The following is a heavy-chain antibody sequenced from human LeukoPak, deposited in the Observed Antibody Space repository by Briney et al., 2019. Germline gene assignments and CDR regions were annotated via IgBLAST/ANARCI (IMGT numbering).Heavy chain of an antibody. V-gene: IGHV4-59*01. CDR2: IFHSGST. CDR1: GGSISSYY. CDR3: AGIRAGNFGY. D-gene: IGHD3-3*02. J-gene: IGHJ4*02. Sequence: PSETLSLTCTVSGGSISSYYWTWIRQPPGKGLEWIGYIFHSGSTNYNPSLKSRVTISVDTSKNQFSLELSSVTATDTAVYYCAGIRAGNFGYWGQGTLITVSS.